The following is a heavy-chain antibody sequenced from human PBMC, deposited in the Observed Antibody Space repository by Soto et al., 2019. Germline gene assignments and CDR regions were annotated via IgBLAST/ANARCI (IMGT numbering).Heavy chain of an antibody. D-gene: IGHD6-13*01. Sequence: GASVKVSCKTSGYTFTSYDINWVRQAPGQGLEWVGWMNTNSDDTRSAQKFRGRLTLTRDKSMRAVYMKLSNLRPDDSAVYYCAREWSAGGHFYGMDVWGQGTTVTVSS. V-gene: IGHV1-8*01. J-gene: IGHJ6*02. CDR1: GYTFTSYD. CDR2: MNTNSDDT. CDR3: AREWSAGGHFYGMDV.